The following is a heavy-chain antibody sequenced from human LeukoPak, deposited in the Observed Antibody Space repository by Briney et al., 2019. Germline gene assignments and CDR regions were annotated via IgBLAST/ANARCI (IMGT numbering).Heavy chain of an antibody. D-gene: IGHD6-6*01. V-gene: IGHV4-4*07. Sequence: SETLSLTCTVSGGSISSYYWSWIRQPAGKGLEWIGRIYTSGSTNYNPSLKSRVTMSVDTSKNQSSLKLSSVTAADTAVYYCARDRRSSSYYYYYGMDVWGQGTTVTVSS. CDR2: IYTSGST. CDR1: GGSISSYY. CDR3: ARDRRSSSYYYYYGMDV. J-gene: IGHJ6*02.